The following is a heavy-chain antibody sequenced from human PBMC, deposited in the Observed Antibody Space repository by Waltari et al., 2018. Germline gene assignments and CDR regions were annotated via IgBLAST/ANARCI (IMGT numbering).Heavy chain of an antibody. CDR1: GFAFGDFG. CDR3: AKEIEGATGGFDV. Sequence: QVQLVESGGGVVQPGKSLTLSCTASGFAFGDFGMHWVRQAPGKGLEWVAVISHDGNMKYYPDSVGGRFTVSRDNSENTLLLQMRSLKTEDTAVYYCAKEIEGATGGFDVWGQGTTV. J-gene: IGHJ6*02. CDR2: ISHDGNMK. D-gene: IGHD1-26*01. V-gene: IGHV3-30*18.